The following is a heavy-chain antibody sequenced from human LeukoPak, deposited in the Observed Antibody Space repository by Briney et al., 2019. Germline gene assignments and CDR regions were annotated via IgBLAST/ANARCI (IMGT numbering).Heavy chain of an antibody. D-gene: IGHD3-9*01. CDR3: ARVLTYYDISTCYNFDY. CDR1: GYTFTSYG. Sequence: ASVKVSCKASGYTFTSYGISWVRQAPGQGLEWMGWISAYNGNTNYAQKLQGRVTITTDTSTSTAYIELRSLRYDDTAVYYCARVLTYYDISTCYNFDYWGQGTLVAVSS. J-gene: IGHJ4*02. V-gene: IGHV1-18*01. CDR2: ISAYNGNT.